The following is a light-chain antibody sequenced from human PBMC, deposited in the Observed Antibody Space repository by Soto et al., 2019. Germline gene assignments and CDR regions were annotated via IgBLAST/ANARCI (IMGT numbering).Light chain of an antibody. J-gene: IGKJ1*01. V-gene: IGKV3-20*01. CDR3: QQLGT. Sequence: EIVLTQSPGTLSLSPGEGATLSCRASQSVRSNYLAWYQQKPGQAPRLLIYGASSRATGIPDRFSGSGSGTDFAVTIRRLAHEDFGVYYCQQLGTFGQGTKVEIK. CDR2: GAS. CDR1: QSVRSNY.